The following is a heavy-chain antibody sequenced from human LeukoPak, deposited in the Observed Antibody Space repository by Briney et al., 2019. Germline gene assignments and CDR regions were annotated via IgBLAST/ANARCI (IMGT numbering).Heavy chain of an antibody. Sequence: PGGSLRLSCAASGFTFNNAWMSWVRQAPGKGLEWVGRIRSKPDGGTTDYVAPVKGRFTISRDDSKNTLHLQMNSLKTEDTAVYYCTTVAASGPLDYWGQGTLVTVSS. V-gene: IGHV3-15*01. J-gene: IGHJ4*02. CDR2: IRSKPDGGTT. D-gene: IGHD3-3*01. CDR1: GFTFNNAW. CDR3: TTVAASGPLDY.